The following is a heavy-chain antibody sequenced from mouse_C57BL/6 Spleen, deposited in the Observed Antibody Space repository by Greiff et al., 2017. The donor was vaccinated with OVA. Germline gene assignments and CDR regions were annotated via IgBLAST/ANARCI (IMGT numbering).Heavy chain of an antibody. V-gene: IGHV1-50*01. J-gene: IGHJ3*01. D-gene: IGHD2-5*01. CDR2: IDPSDSYT. Sequence: QVQLQQSGAELVKPGASVKLSCKASGYTFTSYWMQWVKQRPGQGLEWIGEIDPSDSYTNYNQKFKGKATLTVDTSSSTAYMQLSSLASEDSAVYYCARSKDYSNLAYWGQGTLVTVSA. CDR1: GYTFTSYW. CDR3: ARSKDYSNLAY.